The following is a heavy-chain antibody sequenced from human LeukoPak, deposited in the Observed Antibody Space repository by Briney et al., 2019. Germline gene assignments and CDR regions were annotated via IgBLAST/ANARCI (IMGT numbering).Heavy chain of an antibody. CDR1: GDSISSHY. D-gene: IGHD6-19*01. V-gene: IGHV4-59*11. CDR3: ARGGWYLDY. J-gene: IGHJ4*02. CDR2: IHSSGST. Sequence: SETLSLTCTVSGDSISSHYWSWVRQPPGKELEWIGYIHSSGSTDYNPSLKSRVTVSVDTSKNQFSLKLISVTAADTAVYYCARGGWYLDYWGQGTLVTVSS.